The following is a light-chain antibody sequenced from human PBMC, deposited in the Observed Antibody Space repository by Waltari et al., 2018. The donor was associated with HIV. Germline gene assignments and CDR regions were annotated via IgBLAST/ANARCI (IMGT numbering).Light chain of an antibody. CDR3: QSYDSGLSAYV. CDR1: SANIGAGYD. Sequence: HSVLTHPPSVSRAPGQRVTISSTGSSANIGAGYDVHWFQRLPGTAPKLLIYGNTNRPSGLPDRFPGSKSGTSASLAITGLQAEDEADYYCQSYDSGLSAYVFGTGTKVTVL. CDR2: GNT. J-gene: IGLJ1*01. V-gene: IGLV1-40*01.